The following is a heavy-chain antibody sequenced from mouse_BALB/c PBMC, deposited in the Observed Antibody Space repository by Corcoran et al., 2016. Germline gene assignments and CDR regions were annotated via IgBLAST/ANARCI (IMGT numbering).Heavy chain of an antibody. D-gene: IGHD1-2*01. J-gene: IGHJ2*01. CDR1: GFSLSTSDMG. CDR2: IWWDDGK. Sequence: VTLKESGREIMQRSQTLSLTCSVSGFSLSTSDMGVGWIRQPSGKGLEWLAHIWWDDGKRYNPALKSRLTISKDTSSSQVFLKIASVDTADTATDYCARRHYDGRNFDYWGQGTTLAVSS. CDR3: ARRHYDGRNFDY. V-gene: IGHV8-8*01.